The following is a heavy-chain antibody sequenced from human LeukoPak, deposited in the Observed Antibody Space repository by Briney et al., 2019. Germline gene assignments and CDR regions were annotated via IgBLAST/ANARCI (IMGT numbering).Heavy chain of an antibody. CDR3: ARDLGYCSGGSCHRWFDP. D-gene: IGHD2-15*01. CDR1: GGTFSSYA. Sequence: GASVKVSCKASGGTFSSYAISWVRQAPGQGLEWMGGIIPIFGTANYAQKFQGRVTITADESTSTAYMELSSLRSEDTAVYYCARDLGYCSGGSCHRWFDPWGQGTLVTVSS. V-gene: IGHV1-69*01. J-gene: IGHJ5*02. CDR2: IIPIFGTA.